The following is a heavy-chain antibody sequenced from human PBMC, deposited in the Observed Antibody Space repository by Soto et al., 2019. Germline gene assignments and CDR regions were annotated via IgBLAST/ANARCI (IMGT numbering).Heavy chain of an antibody. J-gene: IGHJ6*02. CDR2: IYSGGSA. V-gene: IGHV3-53*02. Sequence: EVQLVETGGGLIQPGGSLRLSCAASGFTVSSNYMSWVRQAPGKGLEWVSLIYSGGSAYYADSVKGRFTISRDNSKNTLYLQMNGLRAEDTGVYYWARDYSVSRYYGMDVWGQGTTVTVSS. CDR3: ARDYSVSRYYGMDV. CDR1: GFTVSSNY. D-gene: IGHD1-26*01.